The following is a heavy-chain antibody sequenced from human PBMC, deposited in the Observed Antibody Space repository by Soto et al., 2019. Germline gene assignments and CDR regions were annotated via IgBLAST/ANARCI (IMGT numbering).Heavy chain of an antibody. CDR2: INAGNGNT. CDR3: ARVSGWYHLDY. CDR1: GYTFTSYA. Sequence: QVQLVQSGAEEKKPGASVKVSCKASGYTFTSYAMHWVRQAPGQRLEGMGWINAGNGNTKYSQKFQGRGTITRDTSASSAYMELSSLRSEDTAVYYCARVSGWYHLDYWGQGTLVTVSS. D-gene: IGHD6-19*01. V-gene: IGHV1-3*05. J-gene: IGHJ4*02.